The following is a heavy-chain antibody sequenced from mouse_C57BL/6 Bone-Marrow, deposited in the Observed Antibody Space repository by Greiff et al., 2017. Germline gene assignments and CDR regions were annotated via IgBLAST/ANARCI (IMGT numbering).Heavy chain of an antibody. D-gene: IGHD1-1*01. CDR3: ARGYGSRFAY. V-gene: IGHV1-54*01. J-gene: IGHJ3*01. CDR2: INPGSGGT. CDR1: GYAFTNYL. Sequence: QVQLKESGAELVRPGTSVKVSCKASGYAFTNYLIEWVKQRPGQGLEWIGVINPGSGGTNYNEKFKGKATLTADKSSSTAYMQLSSLTSEDSAVYFGARGYGSRFAYWGQGTLVTVSA.